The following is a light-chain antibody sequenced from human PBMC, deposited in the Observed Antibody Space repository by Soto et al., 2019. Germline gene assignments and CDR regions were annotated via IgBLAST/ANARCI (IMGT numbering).Light chain of an antibody. Sequence: MIHSTLSRPVPPGEPASISYRSSQSLLHRNGYDYLAWYLQRPGQSPQLLIYVGSNRASGVPDRFSGSGSGTDFALKISRVEAEDVAVYYCIQYRRTPVTFGQGTRLEIK. V-gene: IGKV2-28*01. CDR1: QSLLHRNGYDY. CDR2: VGS. CDR3: IQYRRTPVT. J-gene: IGKJ5*01.